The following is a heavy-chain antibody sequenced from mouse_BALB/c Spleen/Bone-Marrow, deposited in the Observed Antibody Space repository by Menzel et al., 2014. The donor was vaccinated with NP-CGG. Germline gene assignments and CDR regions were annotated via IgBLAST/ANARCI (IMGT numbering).Heavy chain of an antibody. D-gene: IGHD1-1*02. V-gene: IGHV1-69*02. J-gene: IGHJ3*01. CDR1: GYTFTSYW. Sequence: QVHVKQSGTDLVRPGASVKLSCKASGYTFTSYWINWVKQRPGQGLEWIGNIYPSDSYTNYNQKFKDKATLTVDKSSSTAYMHLSSPTSEDSAVYYCTRDDGGFAYWGQGTLATVSA. CDR2: IYPSDSYT. CDR3: TRDDGGFAY.